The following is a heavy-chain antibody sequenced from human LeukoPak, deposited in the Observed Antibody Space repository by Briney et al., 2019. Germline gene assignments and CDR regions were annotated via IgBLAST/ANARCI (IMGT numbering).Heavy chain of an antibody. D-gene: IGHD6-13*01. V-gene: IGHV4-59*12. CDR1: GDSISNYY. CDR3: ARGDRYSSSWPFDF. Sequence: SETLSLTCTVSGDSISNYYWSWIRQPPGKGLEWVGYIDYSRSTHYNPSLKSRVTISVDTSKNQFSLKLSSVTAADTAVYYCARGDRYSSSWPFDFWGQGTLVTVSS. CDR2: IDYSRST. J-gene: IGHJ4*02.